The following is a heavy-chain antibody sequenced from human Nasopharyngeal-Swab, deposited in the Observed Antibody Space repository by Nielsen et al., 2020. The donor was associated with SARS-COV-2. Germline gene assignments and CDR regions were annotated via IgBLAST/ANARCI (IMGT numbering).Heavy chain of an antibody. V-gene: IGHV4-34*01. CDR3: AGVTWVRYGMDV. CDR1: GGSFSSYY. CDR2: INQSGST. J-gene: IGHJ6*02. Sequence: SETLSLTCVVYGGSFSSYYWGWIRQPPGKGLEWIAEINQSGSTNYNPSLRSRVTISVDTSKNQFSLRLTSVTAADTAVYYCAGVTWVRYGMDVWGQGTTVTVSS. D-gene: IGHD3-16*01.